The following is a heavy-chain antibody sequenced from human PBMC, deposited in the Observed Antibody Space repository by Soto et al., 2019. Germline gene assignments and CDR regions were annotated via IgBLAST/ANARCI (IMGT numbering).Heavy chain of an antibody. Sequence: QVQLVQSGAEVKKPGSSVKVSCKASGGTFSSYAISWVRQAPGQGLEWMGGIIPIFGTANYAQKFQGRVTIXAXEXXSTAYMELSSLRSENTAVYYCARDQDVSNYHGMDVWGQGTKVTVSS. CDR3: ARDQDVSNYHGMDV. J-gene: IGHJ6*02. CDR2: IIPIFGTA. V-gene: IGHV1-69*12. D-gene: IGHD4-4*01. CDR1: GGTFSSYA.